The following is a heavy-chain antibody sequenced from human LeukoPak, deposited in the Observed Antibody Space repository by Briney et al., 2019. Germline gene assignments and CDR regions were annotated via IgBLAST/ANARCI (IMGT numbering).Heavy chain of an antibody. J-gene: IGHJ6*03. CDR3: ARVASAEIRFLEWLRYYYMDV. Sequence: PGGSLRLSCAASGSTFSSYAMHWVRQAPGKGLEWVAVISYDGSNKYYADSVKGRFTISRDNSKNTLYLQMNSLRAEDTAVYYCARVASAEIRFLEWLRYYYMDVWGKGTTVTVSS. V-gene: IGHV3-30-3*01. CDR1: GSTFSSYA. D-gene: IGHD3-3*01. CDR2: ISYDGSNK.